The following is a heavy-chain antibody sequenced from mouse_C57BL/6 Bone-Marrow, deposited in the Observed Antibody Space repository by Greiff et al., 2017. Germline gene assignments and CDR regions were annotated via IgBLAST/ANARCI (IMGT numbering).Heavy chain of an antibody. CDR2: IHPNSGST. V-gene: IGHV1-64*01. CDR3: AREGYGYDGFAY. D-gene: IGHD2-2*01. CDR1: GYTFTSYW. J-gene: IGHJ3*01. Sequence: QVQLKQPGAELVKPGASVKLSCKASGYTFTSYWMHWVKQRPGQGLEWIGMIHPNSGSTNYNEKFKSKATLTVDKSSSTAYMQLSSLTSEDSAVYYCAREGYGYDGFAYWGQGTLVTVSA.